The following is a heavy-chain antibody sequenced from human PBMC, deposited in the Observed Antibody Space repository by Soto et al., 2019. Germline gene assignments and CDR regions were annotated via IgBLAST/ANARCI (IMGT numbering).Heavy chain of an antibody. CDR1: GFTFSSYW. CDR3: ARVLSDCSSTSCPTGAFDI. V-gene: IGHV3-7*01. D-gene: IGHD2-2*01. J-gene: IGHJ3*02. CDR2: IKQDGSEK. Sequence: GGSLRLSCAAPGFTFSSYWMSWVRQAPGKGLEWVANIKQDGSEKYYVDSVKGRFTISRDNAKNSLYLQMNSLRAEDTAVYYCARVLSDCSSTSCPTGAFDIWGQGTMVTVSS.